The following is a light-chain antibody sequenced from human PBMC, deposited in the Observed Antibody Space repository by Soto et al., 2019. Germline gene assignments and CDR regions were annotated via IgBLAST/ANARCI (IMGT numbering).Light chain of an antibody. V-gene: IGLV2-8*01. Sequence: QSVLTQSPSASGSPGQSVTISCTGTSSDVGAYDFVSWYHQQSGKAPTLLIFEVTKRPSGVPDPFSGFKSGNTAALTVSVLQADYEGDDYCSSYAGIKTVIFGAGTKLIVL. CDR3: SSYAGIKTVI. CDR2: EVT. J-gene: IGLJ2*01. CDR1: SSDVGAYDF.